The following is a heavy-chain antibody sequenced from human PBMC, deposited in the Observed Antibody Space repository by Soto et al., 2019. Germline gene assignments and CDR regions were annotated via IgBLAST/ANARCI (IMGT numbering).Heavy chain of an antibody. D-gene: IGHD4-17*01. Sequence: ASETLSLTCTVSGGSISSSSYYWGWIRQPPGKGLEWIGSIYYSGSTYYNPSLKSRVTISVDTSKNQFSLKLSSVTAADTAVYYCVTLTRDTYGDYQFDPWGQGTLVTVSS. CDR3: VTLTRDTYGDYQFDP. J-gene: IGHJ5*02. CDR1: GGSISSSSYY. V-gene: IGHV4-39*01. CDR2: IYYSGST.